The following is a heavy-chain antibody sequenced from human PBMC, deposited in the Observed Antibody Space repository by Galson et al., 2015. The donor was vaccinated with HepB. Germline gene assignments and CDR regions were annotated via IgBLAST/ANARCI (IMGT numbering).Heavy chain of an antibody. CDR1: GYTFTSYG. J-gene: IGHJ5*02. Sequence: CKASGYTFTSYGISWVRQAPGQGLEWMGWISAYNGNTNYAQKLQGRVTMTTNTSTSTAYMELRSLRSDDTAVYYCARDKEQLVPSAWFDPWGQGTLVTVSS. V-gene: IGHV1-18*01. CDR3: ARDKEQLVPSAWFDP. D-gene: IGHD6-13*01. CDR2: ISAYNGNT.